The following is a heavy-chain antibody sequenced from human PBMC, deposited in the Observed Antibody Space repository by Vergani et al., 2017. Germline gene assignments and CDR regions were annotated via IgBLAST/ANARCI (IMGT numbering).Heavy chain of an antibody. J-gene: IGHJ4*02. D-gene: IGHD1-1*01. V-gene: IGHV5-51*01. CDR1: EYSFGNYW. Sequence: EVELVQSGPEMRKPGESLKISCKGSEYSFGNYWIGWVRQMPGKGLEWMGIIYPADSDTRYSPAVQGQVTISAAKSISTAFLQWDSLKASDTALYYWARHTTYTDSWGQGTLVTVSS. CDR3: ARHTTYTDS. CDR2: IYPADSDT.